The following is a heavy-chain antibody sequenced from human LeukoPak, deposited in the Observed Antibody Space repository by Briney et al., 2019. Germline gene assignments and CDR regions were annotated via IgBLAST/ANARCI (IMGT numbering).Heavy chain of an antibody. D-gene: IGHD3-10*01. CDR3: TTEYGRNYYGSGSFYKYYFDY. CDR2: IKSKTDGGTT. Sequence: GGSLRLSCAASGFTFNNAWMSWVRQAPGKGLEWVGRIKSKTDGGTTDYAPPVTGRLTVSRDDSKNMLYLQMNSLRTEDTAVYYCTTEYGRNYYGSGSFYKYYFDYWGQGTLVTVSS. CDR1: GFTFNNAW. J-gene: IGHJ4*02. V-gene: IGHV3-15*01.